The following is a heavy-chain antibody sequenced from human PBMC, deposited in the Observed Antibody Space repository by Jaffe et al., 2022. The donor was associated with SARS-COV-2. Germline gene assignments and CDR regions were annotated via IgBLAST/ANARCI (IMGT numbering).Heavy chain of an antibody. V-gene: IGHV3-7*01. CDR3: ARSPGIKDGSGSIWSNFNYYYYYMDV. J-gene: IGHJ6*03. CDR1: GFSFSTYR. CDR2: INQDGSEK. Sequence: EVQLVESGGGLVQPGGSLRLSCAGSGFSFSTYRMSWVRQAPGKGLEWVANINQDGSEKYYVDSVKGRSTISRDNAKNSLHLQMDSLRAEDTAVYYCARSPGIKDGSGSIWSNFNYYYYYMDVWGKGTTVTVSS. D-gene: IGHD3-10*01.